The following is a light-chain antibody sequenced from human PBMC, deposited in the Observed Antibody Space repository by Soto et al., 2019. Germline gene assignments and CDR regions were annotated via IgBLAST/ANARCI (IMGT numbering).Light chain of an antibody. CDR2: AAS. V-gene: IGKV1D-12*01. CDR3: QQADTFPIT. J-gene: IGKJ5*01. CDR1: QGISRS. Sequence: DIQMTQSPSSVSASVGDRVTISCQASQGISRSLAWYQQKPGKAPKLLIYAASSLQSGVPSRFRGSGFGTDFTLTISSLQPEDSAIYYCQQADTFPITFGQGTLLEI.